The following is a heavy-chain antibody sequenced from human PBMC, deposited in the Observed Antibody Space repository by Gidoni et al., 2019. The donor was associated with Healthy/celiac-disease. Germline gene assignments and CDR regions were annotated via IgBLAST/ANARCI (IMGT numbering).Heavy chain of an antibody. CDR2: INPSGGST. D-gene: IGHD2-2*01. Sequence: QVQLVQSGAEVNKPGASVKVSCKASGYTFTSYFFQWVRQAPGHGLEWMGIINPSGGSTSYAQKFQGRVTMTRDTSTSTVYMELSSLRSEDTAVYYCAGPGYCSSTSCPNYYYYYGMDVWGQGTTVTVSS. CDR3: AGPGYCSSTSCPNYYYYYGMDV. CDR1: GYTFTSYF. J-gene: IGHJ6*02. V-gene: IGHV1-46*01.